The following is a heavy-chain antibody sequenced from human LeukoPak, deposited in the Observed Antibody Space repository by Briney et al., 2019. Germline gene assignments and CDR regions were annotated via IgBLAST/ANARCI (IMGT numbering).Heavy chain of an antibody. CDR3: AKDQQAMVRGVAYYFDT. Sequence: GGSLRLSCAASGFTFSSYGMHWVRQAPGKGLEWVAVISYDGSNKYYADSVKGRFTISRDHSKNTLYLQMNSLRAEDTAVYYCAKDQQAMVRGVAYYFDTWGQGTLVTVSS. CDR2: ISYDGSNK. CDR1: GFTFSSYG. D-gene: IGHD3-10*01. V-gene: IGHV3-30*18. J-gene: IGHJ4*02.